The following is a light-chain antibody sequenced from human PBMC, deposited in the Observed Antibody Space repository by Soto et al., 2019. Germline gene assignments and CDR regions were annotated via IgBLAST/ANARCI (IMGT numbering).Light chain of an antibody. V-gene: IGLV2-14*01. CDR3: SSYTSSSRNV. J-gene: IGLJ1*01. CDR1: SSDVGGYNY. CDR2: DVS. Sequence: QSALTQPASVSGSPGQSITISCTGTSSDVGGYNYVSWYQQHPGKAPKLMIYDVSNRPSGVSNRFSGSKSGNTASLTISGLQAEDEADYYCSSYTSSSRNVFGTGTTLTVL.